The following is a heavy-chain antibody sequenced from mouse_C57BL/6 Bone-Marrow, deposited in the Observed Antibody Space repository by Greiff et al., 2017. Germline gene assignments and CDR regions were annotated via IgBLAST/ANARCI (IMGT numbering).Heavy chain of an antibody. CDR2: IDPENGDT. J-gene: IGHJ1*03. CDR3: TTQGIPRYVDV. V-gene: IGHV14-4*01. Sequence: VQLQQSGAELVRPGASVKLSCTASGFNIKDDYMHWVKQRPEQGLEWIGWIDPENGDTEYASKFQGKATITADTSSNTAYLQLSSLTSEDTAVYYCTTQGIPRYVDVWGTGTTVTVSS. D-gene: IGHD3-3*01. CDR1: GFNIKDDY.